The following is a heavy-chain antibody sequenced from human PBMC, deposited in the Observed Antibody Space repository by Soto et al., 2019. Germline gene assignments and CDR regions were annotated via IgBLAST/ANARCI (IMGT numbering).Heavy chain of an antibody. CDR1: GFTFSSYG. V-gene: IGHV3-33*08. CDR2: IWYVGSNK. Sequence: GGSLRLSCAASGFTFSSYGMHWVRQAPGKGLEWVAVIWYVGSNKYYADSVKGRFTISRDNSKNTLYLQMNSLRAEDTAVYYCARDPGGSSSSYALDIWGQGTMVTVSS. D-gene: IGHD6-6*01. J-gene: IGHJ3*02. CDR3: ARDPGGSSSSYALDI.